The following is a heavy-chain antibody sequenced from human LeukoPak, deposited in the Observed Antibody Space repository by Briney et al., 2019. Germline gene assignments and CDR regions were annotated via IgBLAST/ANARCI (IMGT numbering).Heavy chain of an antibody. CDR2: IYYSGST. D-gene: IGHD1-26*01. CDR1: GGSISSYY. V-gene: IGHV4-59*12. J-gene: IGHJ6*03. CDR3: AREENSGSYMYYYYYMDV. Sequence: SETLSLTCTVSGGSISSYYWSWIRQPPGKGLEWIGYIYYSGSTNYNPSLKSRVTISVDTSKNQFSLKLSSVTAADTAVYYCAREENSGSYMYYYYYMDVWGKGTTVTVSS.